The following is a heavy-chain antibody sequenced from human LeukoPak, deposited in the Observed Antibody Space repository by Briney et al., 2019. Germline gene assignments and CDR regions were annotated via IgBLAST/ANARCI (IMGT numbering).Heavy chain of an antibody. CDR2: IYYSGST. CDR3: ARGGVVVVAAQNWFDP. D-gene: IGHD2-15*01. J-gene: IGHJ5*02. V-gene: IGHV4-59*01. Sequence: PSETLSLTCTVSGGSISSYYWSWIRQPAGKGLEWIGYIYYSGSTNYNPSLKSRVTISVDTSKNQFSLKLTSVTAADTAVYYCARGGVVVVAAQNWFDPWGQGTLVTVSS. CDR1: GGSISSYY.